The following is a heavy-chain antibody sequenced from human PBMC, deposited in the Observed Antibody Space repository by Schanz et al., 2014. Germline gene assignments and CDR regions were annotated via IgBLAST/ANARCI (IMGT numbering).Heavy chain of an antibody. Sequence: QVQLVHSGAEVKKPGSSMKVSCKASGGTFSTYPINWLRQAPGQGLEWMGKIIPVHNIATYAQRFQGRVTMTTDTSTSTAYIELRSRRYDDAGVYCSARAKRFGDMDVWGQGTTVTVSS. CDR3: ARAKRFGDMDV. CDR2: IIPVHNIA. V-gene: IGHV1-69*04. J-gene: IGHJ6*02. D-gene: IGHD3-10*01. CDR1: GGTFSTYP.